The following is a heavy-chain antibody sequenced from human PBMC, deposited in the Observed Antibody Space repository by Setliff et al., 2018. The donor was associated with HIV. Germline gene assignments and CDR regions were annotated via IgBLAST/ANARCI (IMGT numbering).Heavy chain of an antibody. J-gene: IGHJ6*03. V-gene: IGHV3-23*01. Sequence: PGGSLRLSCAVSGFTFSVYAMSWVRQSPGKGLEWVADISGSAGSTYNADSVKGRFTISGDNSKNTLYLQMNILRAEDTAVYYCAKPYRCSVVRDQGYMDVWGKGTTVTVSS. CDR3: AKPYRCSVVRDQGYMDV. CDR1: GFTFSVYA. D-gene: IGHD3-10*02. CDR2: ISGSAGST.